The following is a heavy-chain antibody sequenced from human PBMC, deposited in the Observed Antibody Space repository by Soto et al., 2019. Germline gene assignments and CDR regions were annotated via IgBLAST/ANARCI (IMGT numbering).Heavy chain of an antibody. D-gene: IGHD2-8*02. Sequence: EVQLVESGGGLVQPGGSLRLSCVASGFTLSSYWMHWVRQAPGKGLVWVSHINNDGSNTNYADSVKGRFTISRDNAKNKLDLQMNSLRGEGTAVYYCARDVSLVFDPWGQGTLVTVSS. V-gene: IGHV3-74*01. CDR3: ARDVSLVFDP. CDR2: INNDGSNT. J-gene: IGHJ5*02. CDR1: GFTLSSYW.